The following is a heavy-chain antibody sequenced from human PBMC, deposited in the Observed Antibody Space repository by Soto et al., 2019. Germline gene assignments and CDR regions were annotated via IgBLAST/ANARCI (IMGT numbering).Heavy chain of an antibody. Sequence: QVQLVVSGGGLVKPGGSLRISCAASGFTFSDYYISWLRQAPGKGLEWVSYISSSGSIIYYADSVKGRFTISRDTAKNSLYLQMTSLRAEDTAVYYCALAGYDSNYYAVTPLSAGHFWGQGTLVTVSS. D-gene: IGHD4-4*01. V-gene: IGHV3-11*01. CDR3: ALAGYDSNYYAVTPLSAGHF. CDR2: ISSSGSII. J-gene: IGHJ4*02. CDR1: GFTFSDYY.